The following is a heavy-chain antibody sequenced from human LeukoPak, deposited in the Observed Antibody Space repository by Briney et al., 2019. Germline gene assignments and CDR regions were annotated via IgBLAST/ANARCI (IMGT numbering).Heavy chain of an antibody. CDR3: AREHSPLPFYYDYVWGSYRFAFDI. Sequence: GGSLRLSCAASGFTFDDYAMHWVRQAPGKGLEWVAVISYDGSNKYYADSVKGRFTISRDNSKNTLYLQMNSLRAEDTAVYYCAREHSPLPFYYDYVWGSYRFAFDIWGQGTMVTVSS. CDR2: ISYDGSNK. J-gene: IGHJ3*02. D-gene: IGHD3-16*02. V-gene: IGHV3-30-3*01. CDR1: GFTFDDYA.